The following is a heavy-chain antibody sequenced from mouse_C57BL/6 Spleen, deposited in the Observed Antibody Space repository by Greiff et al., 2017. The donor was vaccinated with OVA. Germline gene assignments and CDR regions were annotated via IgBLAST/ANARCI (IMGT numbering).Heavy chain of an antibody. D-gene: IGHD2-3*01. CDR1: GYSFTDYN. V-gene: IGHV1-39*01. CDR3: ARRGYYVIDYAMDY. J-gene: IGHJ4*01. CDR2: INPNYGTT. Sequence: VQLKESGPELVKSGASVKISCKASGYSFTDYNMNWVKQSNGKSFEWIGVINPNYGTTSYKQKFKGKATLTVDQSSSTAYMQLNSLTSEDSAVYYCARRGYYVIDYAMDYWGQGTSVTVSS.